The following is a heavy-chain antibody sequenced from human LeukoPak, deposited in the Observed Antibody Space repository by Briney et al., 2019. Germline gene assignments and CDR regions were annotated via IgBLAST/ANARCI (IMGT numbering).Heavy chain of an antibody. V-gene: IGHV3-11*04. CDR1: GFTFSDYY. Sequence: GGSLRLSCAASGFTFSDYYMSWIRQAPGKGLEWVSYISSSGSTIYYADSVKGRFTISRDNAKNSLYLQMNSLRAEDTAVYYCARVVVTMVRGYLYYYYGMDVWGQGTTVTVSS. CDR2: ISSSGSTI. CDR3: ARVVVTMVRGYLYYYYGMDV. D-gene: IGHD3-10*01. J-gene: IGHJ6*02.